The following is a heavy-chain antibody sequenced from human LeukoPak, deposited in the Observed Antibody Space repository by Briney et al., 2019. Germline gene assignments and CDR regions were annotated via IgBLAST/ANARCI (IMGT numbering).Heavy chain of an antibody. Sequence: ASVKVSCKTSGYTFTSYGISWVRQAPGQGLEWMGWISDYNGNTNYAQNLQGRVTMTTDTSTSTAYMELRSLRSDDTAVYYCARGGIVATILTDSFDYWGQGTLVTVSS. D-gene: IGHD5-12*01. CDR1: GYTFTSYG. CDR2: ISDYNGNT. J-gene: IGHJ4*02. CDR3: ARGGIVATILTDSFDY. V-gene: IGHV1-18*01.